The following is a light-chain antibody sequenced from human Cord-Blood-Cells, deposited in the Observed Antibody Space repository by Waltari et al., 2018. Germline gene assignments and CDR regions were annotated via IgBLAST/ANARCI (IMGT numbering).Light chain of an antibody. V-gene: IGLV2-14*01. CDR3: SSYTSSSTVV. CDR2: DVS. CDR1: SSDVGGYNY. J-gene: IGLJ2*01. Sequence: QSALTQPASVSGSPGQSITISCTGTSSDVGGYNYASWYQQHPGKAPKLMIYDVSKRPSGVSSRFSGSKYGNTASLTISGLQAEDEADYYCSSYTSSSTVVFGGGTKLTVL.